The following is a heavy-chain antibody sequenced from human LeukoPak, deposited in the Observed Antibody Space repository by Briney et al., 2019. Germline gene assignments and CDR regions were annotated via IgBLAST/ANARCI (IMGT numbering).Heavy chain of an antibody. D-gene: IGHD3-10*01. J-gene: IGHJ3*02. CDR3: ARVYYYGSGSHGAFDI. Sequence: GGSLRLSCAASGFTFSSYAMSWVRQAPGKGLEWVSAISGSGGSTYYADSVKGRFTISRDNSKNTLYLQMNSLRAEDTAVYYCARVYYYGSGSHGAFDIWGQGTMVTVSS. CDR1: GFTFSSYA. CDR2: ISGSGGST. V-gene: IGHV3-23*01.